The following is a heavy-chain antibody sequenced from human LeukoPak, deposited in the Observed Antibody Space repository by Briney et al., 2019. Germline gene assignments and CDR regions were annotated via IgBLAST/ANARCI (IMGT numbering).Heavy chain of an antibody. J-gene: IGHJ1*01. CDR3: ARAGSGSYLTFQH. D-gene: IGHD3-10*01. Sequence: GGSLRLSCAASGFTFSSYAMHWVRQAPGKGLEWVAVISYDGSNKYYADSVKGRFTISRDNSKNTLYLQMNSLRAEDTAVYYCARAGSGSYLTFQHWGQGTLVTVSS. CDR1: GFTFSSYA. V-gene: IGHV3-30-3*01. CDR2: ISYDGSNK.